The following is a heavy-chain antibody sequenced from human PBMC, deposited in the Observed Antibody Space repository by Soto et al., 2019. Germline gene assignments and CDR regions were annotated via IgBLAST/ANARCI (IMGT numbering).Heavy chain of an antibody. CDR2: ISNYNGDN. CDR1: GYTFTTYG. Sequence: QVQLVQSGVEVKKPGASVKVSCKASGYTFTTYGISCVRQAPRQGLEWVAWISNYNGDNHYAQRVQGRVSITTDTSTRTAYVELRSIRADDTAVYYCVRAGGIHEVCVYWGQGTLVTVSS. CDR3: VRAGGIHEVCVY. J-gene: IGHJ4*02. V-gene: IGHV1-18*01. D-gene: IGHD6-13*01.